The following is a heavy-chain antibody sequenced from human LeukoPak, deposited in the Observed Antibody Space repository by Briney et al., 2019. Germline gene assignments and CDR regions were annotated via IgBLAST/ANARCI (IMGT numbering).Heavy chain of an antibody. CDR2: ISDSGGSP. CDR3: AKLEYQLLRAFDI. V-gene: IGHV3-23*01. CDR1: GFTFTSYG. J-gene: IGHJ3*02. D-gene: IGHD2-2*01. Sequence: GRSLRLSCAASGFTFTSYGMSWVRQAPGKGLEWVSTISDSGGSPYYADSVKGRFTISRDNSKNTLHLQMSSLRAEDTATYFCAKLEYQLLRAFDIWGQGTMVTVFS.